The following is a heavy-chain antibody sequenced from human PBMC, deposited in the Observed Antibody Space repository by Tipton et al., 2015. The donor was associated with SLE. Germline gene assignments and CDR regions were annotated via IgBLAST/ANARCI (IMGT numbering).Heavy chain of an antibody. V-gene: IGHV4-59*01. CDR2: IHYRGST. CDR3: ARDRYCGAGSCFDWSFDL. D-gene: IGHD2-15*01. CDR1: GGSISGYY. Sequence: LRLSCTASGGSISGYYWSWVRQPPGQGLEWIGYIHYRGSTNYNPSLKSRVTISLDTSENQFSLKLSSVTAADTAVYYCARDRYCGAGSCFDWSFDLWGRGSLVTVSS. J-gene: IGHJ2*01.